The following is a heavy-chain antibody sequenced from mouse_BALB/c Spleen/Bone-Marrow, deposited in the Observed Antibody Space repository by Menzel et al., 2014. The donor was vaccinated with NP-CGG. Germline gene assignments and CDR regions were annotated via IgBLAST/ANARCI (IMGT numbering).Heavy chain of an antibody. J-gene: IGHJ4*01. V-gene: IGHV1S22*01. D-gene: IGHD1-2*01. Sequence: LKESGSELVRPGASVKLSCKASGYTLTSHWMHWVKQRHGQGLEWIGNIYPGSGSTNYDEKFKSKGTLTVDTSSSTAYMHLSSLNSEDSAVYYCTRERHYYGYVGTMDYWGQGTSVTVSS. CDR1: GYTLTSHW. CDR3: TRERHYYGYVGTMDY. CDR2: IYPGSGST.